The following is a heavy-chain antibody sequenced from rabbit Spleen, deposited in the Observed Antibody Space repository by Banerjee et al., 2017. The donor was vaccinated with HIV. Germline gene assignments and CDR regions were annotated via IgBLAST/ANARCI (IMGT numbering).Heavy chain of an antibody. CDR1: GIGFSTYA. D-gene: IGHD2-1*01. J-gene: IGHJ3*01. CDR2: IYPTFGVA. Sequence: ELVESGGGLVQAGESLKLSCKASGIGFSTYAMIWVRQAPGKGLEWIAYIYPTFGVANYANSVKGRFTISSDSAQNTVFLQMTSLTASDTATYFCVRGYDDYGDYTRLDLWGQGTLVTVS. V-gene: IGHV1S47*01. CDR3: VRGYDDYGDYTRLDL.